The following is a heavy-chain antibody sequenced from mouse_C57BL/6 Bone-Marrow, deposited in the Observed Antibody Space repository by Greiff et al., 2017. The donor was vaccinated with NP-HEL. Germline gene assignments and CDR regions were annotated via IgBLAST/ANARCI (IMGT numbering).Heavy chain of an antibody. Sequence: VQLQQSGTVLARPGASVKMSCKTSGYTFTSYWMHWVKQRPGQGLEWIGAIYPGNSDTRSNQKVKGKAKLTAVTSASTAYMELSSLTNEDSAVYYCTRENYGSWYFDVWGTGTTVTVSS. V-gene: IGHV1-5*01. CDR3: TRENYGSWYFDV. CDR2: IYPGNSDT. CDR1: GYTFTSYW. J-gene: IGHJ1*03. D-gene: IGHD1-1*02.